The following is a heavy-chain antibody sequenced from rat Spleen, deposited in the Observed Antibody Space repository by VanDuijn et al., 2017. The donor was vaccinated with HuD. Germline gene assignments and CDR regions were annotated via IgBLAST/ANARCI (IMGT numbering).Heavy chain of an antibody. D-gene: IGHD4-4*01. Sequence: EVQLAGSGGGLVQPGRSLKLSCAASGFTFSDYYMAWVRQAPKKGLEWVATISYDGSSTYYRDSVKGRFTISRDNAKSTLYLQMDSLRSEDTATYYCTRHDYSGVITNWFAYWGQGTLVTVSS. CDR1: GFTFSDYY. CDR3: TRHDYSGVITNWFAY. J-gene: IGHJ3*01. CDR2: ISYDGSST. V-gene: IGHV5-7*01.